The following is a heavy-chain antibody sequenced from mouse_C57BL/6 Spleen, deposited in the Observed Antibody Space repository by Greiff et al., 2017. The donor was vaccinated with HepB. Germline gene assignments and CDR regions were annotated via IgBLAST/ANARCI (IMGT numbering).Heavy chain of an antibody. V-gene: IGHV1-19*01. Sequence: VQLQQSGPVLVKPGASVKMSRKASGYTFTDYYMNWVKQSHGKSLEWIGVINPYNGGTSYNQKFKGKATLTVDKSSSTAYMELNSLTSEDSAVYYCAKGHSNYGFDYWGQGTTLTVSS. CDR2: INPYNGGT. J-gene: IGHJ2*01. D-gene: IGHD2-5*01. CDR3: AKGHSNYGFDY. CDR1: GYTFTDYY.